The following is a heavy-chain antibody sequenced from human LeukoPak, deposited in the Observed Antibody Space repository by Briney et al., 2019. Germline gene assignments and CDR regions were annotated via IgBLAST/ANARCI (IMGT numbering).Heavy chain of an antibody. Sequence: SETLSLTCTVSGGSVSSGSYYWSWIRQPAGKGLEWIGRIYTSGSTNYNPSLKSRVTISVDTSKNQFSLKLSSVTAADTAVYYCARGSRVWFDPWGQGTLVTVSS. CDR2: IYTSGST. V-gene: IGHV4-61*02. J-gene: IGHJ5*02. CDR3: ARGSRVWFDP. CDR1: GGSVSSGSYY.